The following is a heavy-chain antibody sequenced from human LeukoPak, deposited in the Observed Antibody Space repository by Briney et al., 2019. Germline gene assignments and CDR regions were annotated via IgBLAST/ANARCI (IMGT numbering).Heavy chain of an antibody. CDR1: GYTLTELS. J-gene: IGHJ4*02. Sequence: ASVKVSCKVSGYTLTELSMHWVRQAPGKGLEWMGGFDPEDGETIYAQKFQGRVTMTEDTSTDTAYMELSSLRSEDTAVYYCASLVTHTPLVDYWGQGTLVTVSS. V-gene: IGHV1-24*01. CDR2: FDPEDGET. CDR3: ASLVTHTPLVDY. D-gene: IGHD2-15*01.